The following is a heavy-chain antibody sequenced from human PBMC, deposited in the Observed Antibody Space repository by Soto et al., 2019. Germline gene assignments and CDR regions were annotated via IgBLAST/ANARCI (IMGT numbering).Heavy chain of an antibody. CDR1: GFTFSSYW. J-gene: IGHJ4*02. V-gene: IGHV3-74*01. CDR3: ARVGIAVPGRDY. D-gene: IGHD6-19*01. CDR2: INSDGSST. Sequence: GGSLRLSCAASGFTFSSYWMHWVRQAPGKGLVWVSRINSDGSSTSYADSVKGRFTISRDNAKNTLYLQMNSLRAEDTAVYYCARVGIAVPGRDYWGQGTLVTVSS.